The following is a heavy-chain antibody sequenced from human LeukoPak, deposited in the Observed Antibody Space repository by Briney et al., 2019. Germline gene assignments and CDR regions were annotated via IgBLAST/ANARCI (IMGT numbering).Heavy chain of an antibody. Sequence: SETLSLTCTVSGGSISSYYWSWIRQPPGKGLEWIGYIYYSGSIHYDPSLKSRVTISVDTSKNQFSLKLNSVTAADTAVYYCARGAHPQWPPMQYWGQGSLVTVSS. CDR1: GGSISSYY. D-gene: IGHD6-19*01. CDR3: ARGAHPQWPPMQY. V-gene: IGHV4-59*01. CDR2: IYYSGSI. J-gene: IGHJ4*02.